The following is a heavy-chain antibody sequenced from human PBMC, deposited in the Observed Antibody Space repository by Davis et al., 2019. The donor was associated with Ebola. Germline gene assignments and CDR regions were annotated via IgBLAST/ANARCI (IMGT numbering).Heavy chain of an antibody. Sequence: GESLKISCAASGFTFSSYEMNWVRQAPGKGLEWVSYISNSDSTIYYADSVKGRFTISRDNAKNSLYLQMNSLRAEDTAVYYCAGDYGGYGDYYYGMDVWGQGTTVTVSS. D-gene: IGHD4-17*01. J-gene: IGHJ6*02. V-gene: IGHV3-48*03. CDR2: ISNSDSTI. CDR1: GFTFSSYE. CDR3: AGDYGGYGDYYYGMDV.